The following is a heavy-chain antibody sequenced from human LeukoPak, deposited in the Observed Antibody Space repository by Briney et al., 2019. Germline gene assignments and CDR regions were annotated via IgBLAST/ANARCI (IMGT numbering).Heavy chain of an antibody. V-gene: IGHV4-59*01. CDR1: GGSISSYY. J-gene: IGHJ3*02. D-gene: IGHD6-13*01. CDR2: MYYTGST. CDR3: ARDRRTSSTPNDAFDI. Sequence: SETLSLTCTVSGGSISSYYWSWIRQPPGKGLEWFGYMYYTGSTNYNPSLESRVTISVDRSKNQFSLKLSSVTAADTALYYCARDRRTSSTPNDAFDIWGQGTLVTVSS.